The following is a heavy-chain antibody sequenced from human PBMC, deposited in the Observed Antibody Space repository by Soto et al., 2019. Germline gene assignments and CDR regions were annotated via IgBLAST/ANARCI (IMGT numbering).Heavy chain of an antibody. J-gene: IGHJ4*02. D-gene: IGHD3-16*02. CDR3: AGVGERIDYDYIWGSYRPIAPFVY. CDR2: FFYSGST. V-gene: IGHV4-59*01. Sequence: SETLSLTCTVSGGSISSYYWSWIRQPPGKGLEWIGYFFYSGSTNYNPSLKSRVTISVDTSKNQFSLKLSSVTAADTAVYYCAGVGERIDYDYIWGSYRPIAPFVYWGQGTLVTVSS. CDR1: GGSISSYY.